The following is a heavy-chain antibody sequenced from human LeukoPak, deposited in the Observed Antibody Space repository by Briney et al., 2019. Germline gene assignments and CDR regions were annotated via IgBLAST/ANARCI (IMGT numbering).Heavy chain of an antibody. V-gene: IGHV1-46*01. CDR1: GYTFTSYY. CDR2: INPSGGST. J-gene: IGHJ3*02. CDR3: ARGGTIFGVVTDDAFDI. Sequence: ASVKVSCKASGYTFTSYYMHWVRQAPGQGLEWMGIINPSGGSTSYAQKFQGRVTMTRDTSTSTVYMELSGLRSEDTAVYYCARGGTIFGVVTDDAFDIWGQGTMVTVSS. D-gene: IGHD3-3*01.